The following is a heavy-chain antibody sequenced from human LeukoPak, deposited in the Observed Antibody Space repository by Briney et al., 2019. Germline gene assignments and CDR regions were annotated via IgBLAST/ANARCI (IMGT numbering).Heavy chain of an antibody. J-gene: IGHJ4*02. CDR1: GGSISSDY. V-gene: IGHV4-59*01. D-gene: IGHD6-13*01. CDR2: IYYSGST. Sequence: PSETLSLTCTVSGGSISSDYWSWIRQPPGKGLEWIGYIYYSGSTNYNPSLKSRVTISVDTSKNQFSLKLSSVTAADTAVYYCARAAAGPFDYWGQGTLVTVSS. CDR3: ARAAAGPFDY.